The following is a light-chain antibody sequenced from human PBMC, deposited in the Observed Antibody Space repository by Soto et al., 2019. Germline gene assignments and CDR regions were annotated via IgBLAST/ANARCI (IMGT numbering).Light chain of an antibody. Sequence: DIQMTQSPSTLSAFVGDRVTITCRASQSINRWLAWYQQKPGKAPKSLIFEASTLESGVPSRFSGSGSGTEFTLTISSLQPDDVATYSCQQYHAYPYTFGQGTKLEI. CDR1: QSINRW. V-gene: IGKV1-5*01. CDR2: EAS. CDR3: QQYHAYPYT. J-gene: IGKJ2*01.